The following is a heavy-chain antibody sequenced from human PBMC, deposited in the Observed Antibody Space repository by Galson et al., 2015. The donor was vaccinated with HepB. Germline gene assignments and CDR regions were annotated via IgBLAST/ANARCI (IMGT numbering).Heavy chain of an antibody. CDR1: GYSLIANY. V-gene: IGHV1-2*02. Sequence: SVKVSCKASGYSLIANYIHWVRQAPGQGLEWMGWINPNSGGPKYAQKFQGRVTMTRDTSVNTAYMELSGLRSDDTAVYYCARDNPHLGDTIDIWGQGTLVTVSS. D-gene: IGHD1-26*01. CDR3: ARDNPHLGDTIDI. CDR2: INPNSGGP. J-gene: IGHJ3*02.